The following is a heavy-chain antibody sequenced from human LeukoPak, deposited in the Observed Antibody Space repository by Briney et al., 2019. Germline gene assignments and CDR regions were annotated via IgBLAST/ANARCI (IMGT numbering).Heavy chain of an antibody. CDR3: ARSRDYYGSGSYRWGPSPFDY. D-gene: IGHD3-10*01. J-gene: IGHJ4*02. CDR1: GFTFSSYT. CDR2: ISSSSSYI. Sequence: GGSLRLSCAASGFTFSSYTMNWVRQAPGKGLEWVSSISSSSSYIYYADSVKGRFTISRDNAKNSLYLQMNSLKPEDTAVYYCARSRDYYGSGSYRWGPSPFDYWGQGTLVTVSS. V-gene: IGHV3-21*06.